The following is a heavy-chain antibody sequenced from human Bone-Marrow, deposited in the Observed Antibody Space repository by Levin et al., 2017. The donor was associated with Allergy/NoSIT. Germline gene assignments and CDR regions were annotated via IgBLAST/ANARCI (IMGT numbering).Heavy chain of an antibody. Sequence: SQTLSLTCAVSGGSISSGGYSWSWIRQPPGKGLEWIGYIYHSGSTYYNPSLKSRVTISVDRSKNQFSLKLSSVTAADTAVYYCARYDDGEDWFDPWGQGTLVTVSS. CDR1: GGSISSGGYS. D-gene: IGHD3-3*01. CDR2: IYHSGST. CDR3: ARYDDGEDWFDP. J-gene: IGHJ5*02. V-gene: IGHV4-30-2*01.